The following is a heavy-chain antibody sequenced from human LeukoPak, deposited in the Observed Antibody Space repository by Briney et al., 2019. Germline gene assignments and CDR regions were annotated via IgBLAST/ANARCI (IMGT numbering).Heavy chain of an antibody. D-gene: IGHD4-23*01. CDR1: GGSISSGDYY. V-gene: IGHV4-30-4*01. CDR3: ARDLLNEGNHLDY. CDR2: IYYSGST. J-gene: IGHJ4*02. Sequence: SETLSLTCTVSGGSISSGDYYWSWIRQPPGKGLEWIGYIYYSGSTYYNPSLKSRVTISVDTSKNQFSLKLSSVTAADAAVYYCARDLLNEGNHLDYWGQGTLVTVSS.